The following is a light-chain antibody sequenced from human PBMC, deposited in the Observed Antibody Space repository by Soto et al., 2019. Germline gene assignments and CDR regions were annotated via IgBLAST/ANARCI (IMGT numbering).Light chain of an antibody. CDR1: QGIDTS. J-gene: IGKJ5*01. V-gene: IGKV1-9*01. CDR2: AAS. CDR3: QQLHGYPIT. Sequence: ILLTQSPSSLSASVGDRVTITCRASQGIDTSLAWYQQKPGKAPKLLIYAASNFQSGVPSRFSGSGSWTHFTLTISSLQPEDFATYYCQQLHGYPITFGQGTRLE.